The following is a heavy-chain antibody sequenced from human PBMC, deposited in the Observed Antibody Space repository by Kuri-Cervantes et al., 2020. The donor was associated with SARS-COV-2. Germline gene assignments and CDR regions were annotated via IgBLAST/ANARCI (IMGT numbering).Heavy chain of an antibody. CDR1: GFTFSSYW. D-gene: IGHD4-17*01. CDR3: ARAPTVTLDY. V-gene: IGHV3-7*01. Sequence: GGSLRLSCAASGFTFSSYWMAWVRQAPGKGLEWVANIRQDAGDKNCVDSVRGRFTISRDNAKNSLYLQMNSLGAEDTAVYYCARAPTVTLDYWDQGTLVTVSS. CDR2: IRQDAGDK. J-gene: IGHJ4*02.